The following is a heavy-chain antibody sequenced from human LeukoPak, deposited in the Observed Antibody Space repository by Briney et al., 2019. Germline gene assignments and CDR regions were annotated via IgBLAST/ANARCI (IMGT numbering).Heavy chain of an antibody. Sequence: GGPLRLSCEGSAFIFSGHWMNWVRQTPGKGLEWVASIKEDGSERQYVDSVKGRFTISRDNAKNSLYLQMNSLRVEDTAFYYCVKDNRRHYTSGPNPDSLHWGQGALVTVSS. J-gene: IGHJ4*02. D-gene: IGHD6-19*01. CDR1: AFIFSGHW. V-gene: IGHV3-7*03. CDR2: IKEDGSER. CDR3: VKDNRRHYTSGPNPDSLH.